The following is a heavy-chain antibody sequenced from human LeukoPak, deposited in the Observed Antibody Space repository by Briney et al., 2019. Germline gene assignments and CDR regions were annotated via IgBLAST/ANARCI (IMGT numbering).Heavy chain of an antibody. CDR2: INHSGST. V-gene: IGHV4-34*01. Sequence: SSETLSLTCAVYGGSFSGYYWSWIRQPPGKGLEWIGEINHSGSTNYNPSLKSRVTISVDTSKNQFSLKLSSVTAADTAVYYCARVTTGRGSTDYWGQGTLVTVSS. CDR3: ARVTTGRGSTDY. J-gene: IGHJ4*02. CDR1: GGSFSGYY. D-gene: IGHD4-17*01.